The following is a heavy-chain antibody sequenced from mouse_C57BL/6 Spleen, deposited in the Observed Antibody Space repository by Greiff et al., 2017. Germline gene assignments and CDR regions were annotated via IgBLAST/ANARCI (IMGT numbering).Heavy chain of an antibody. CDR1: GYSFTGYY. CDR2: INPSTGGT. CDR3: ARYKLYYAMDY. D-gene: IGHD1-3*01. V-gene: IGHV1-42*01. Sequence: EVHLVESGPELVKPGASVKISCKASGYSFTGYYMNWVKQSPEKSLEWIGEINPSTGGTTYNQKFKAKATLTVDKSSSTAYMQLKSLTSEDSAVYYCARYKLYYAMDYWGQGTSVTVSS. J-gene: IGHJ4*01.